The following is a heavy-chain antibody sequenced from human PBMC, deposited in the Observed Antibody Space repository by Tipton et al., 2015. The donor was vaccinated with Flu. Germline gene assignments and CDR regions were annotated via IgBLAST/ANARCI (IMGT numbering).Heavy chain of an antibody. CDR1: GYSFTSYW. Sequence: QSGPEVKKPGESLKISCKGSGYSFTSYWIGWVRQMPGKGLEWMGIIYPYDSDTRYSPSFQGQVTISADKSISTAYLQWNSLKASDTAIYYCARDVKMATAYYFDYWGQGTLVTVSS. CDR2: IYPYDSDT. D-gene: IGHD5-24*01. V-gene: IGHV5-51*01. J-gene: IGHJ4*02. CDR3: ARDVKMATAYYFDY.